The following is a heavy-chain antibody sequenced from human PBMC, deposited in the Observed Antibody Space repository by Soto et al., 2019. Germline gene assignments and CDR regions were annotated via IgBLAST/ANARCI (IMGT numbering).Heavy chain of an antibody. CDR3: ARFKVGNTTDYYYGMDV. CDR1: GDTFSNYA. CDR2: IIPILGSA. D-gene: IGHD1-26*01. V-gene: IGHV1-69*13. Sequence: RASVKVSCKASGDTFSNYAICWVRQAPGQGLEWIGGIIPILGSANYAQKFQGRVTISADGSTNTANLELSSLRSEDTAVYYCARFKVGNTTDYYYGMDVWGQGTKVTVSS. J-gene: IGHJ6*02.